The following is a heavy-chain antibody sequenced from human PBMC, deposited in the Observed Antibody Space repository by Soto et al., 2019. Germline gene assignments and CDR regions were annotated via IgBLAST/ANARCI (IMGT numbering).Heavy chain of an antibody. J-gene: IGHJ3*02. Sequence: GASVKVSCKASGGTFSSYAISWVRQAPGQGLEWMGGIIPIFGTANYAQKFQGRVTITADESTSTAYMELSSLRSEDTAVYYCARDKIGPYYYDSSGHDNAFDIWGQGTMVTVSS. CDR2: IIPIFGTA. V-gene: IGHV1-69*13. D-gene: IGHD3-22*01. CDR3: ARDKIGPYYYDSSGHDNAFDI. CDR1: GGTFSSYA.